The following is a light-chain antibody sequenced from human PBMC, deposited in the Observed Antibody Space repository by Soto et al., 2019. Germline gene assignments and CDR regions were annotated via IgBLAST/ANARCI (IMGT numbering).Light chain of an antibody. CDR1: QSVSSY. Sequence: ENVLTQSPAPLFLSPGERATLSFRASQSVSSYLAWYQQKPGQAPRLLIYGASTRATGVTARFRGGGSGTEFTLTISSLQSEDSAVYYCQQYHKWPPITFGQGTRLEIK. CDR2: GAS. CDR3: QQYHKWPPIT. V-gene: IGKV3-15*01. J-gene: IGKJ5*01.